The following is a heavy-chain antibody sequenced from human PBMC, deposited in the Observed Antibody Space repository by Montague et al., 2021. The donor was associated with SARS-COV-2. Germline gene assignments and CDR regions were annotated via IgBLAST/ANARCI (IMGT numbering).Heavy chain of an antibody. CDR3: ARDKYYYDSSGYYPLVYFDY. Sequence: PALVKPTQTLTLTCTFSGFSLSTSGMCVSWIRQPLGKALEWLARIDWDDDKYYSTSLKTRLTISKDTSKNQVVLTMTNMDPVDTATYYCARDKYYYDSSGYYPLVYFDYWGQGTLVTVSS. J-gene: IGHJ4*02. CDR2: IDWDDDK. D-gene: IGHD3-22*01. V-gene: IGHV2-70*11. CDR1: GFSLSTSGMC.